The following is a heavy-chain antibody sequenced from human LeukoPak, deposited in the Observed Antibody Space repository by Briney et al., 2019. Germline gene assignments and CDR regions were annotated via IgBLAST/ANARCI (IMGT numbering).Heavy chain of an antibody. J-gene: IGHJ4*02. CDR2: ISGYNGKT. CDR3: MRDFRGINNWNDRLDY. V-gene: IGHV1-18*01. Sequence: ASVKVSCKASGYSFVSYGINWVRQAPGQGLEWMGWISGYNGKTDVAQKLRGRVTMTTDTSTSTAYMELRGLRSDDTAVYYCMRDFRGINNWNDRLDYWGQGTLLIVSS. CDR1: GYSFVSYG. D-gene: IGHD1-20*01.